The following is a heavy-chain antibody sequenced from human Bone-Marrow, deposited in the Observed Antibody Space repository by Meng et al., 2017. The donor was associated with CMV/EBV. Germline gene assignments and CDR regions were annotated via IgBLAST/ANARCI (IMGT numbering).Heavy chain of an antibody. CDR2: ISPSGDTI. D-gene: IGHD7-27*01. CDR1: GFSFSAKY. J-gene: IGHJ5*02. V-gene: IGHV3-11*04. Sequence: GGSLRLSCAASGFSFSAKYMTWIRQVPGKGLEWVSYISPSGDTIWYADSVKGRFTISRDNVKNSLFLQMNSLRAEDTAVYYCARSWGLNWFDPWGQGTLVTVSS. CDR3: ARSWGLNWFDP.